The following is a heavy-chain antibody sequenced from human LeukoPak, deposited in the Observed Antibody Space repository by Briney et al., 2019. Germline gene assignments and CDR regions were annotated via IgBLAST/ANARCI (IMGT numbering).Heavy chain of an antibody. D-gene: IGHD6-6*01. CDR2: MYPYSGDT. J-gene: IGHJ3*02. Sequence: ASVKVSCKASGYTFTGYYIHWGRQAPGQGLEWMGWMYPYSGDTNYAQNFQGRVTMTRDTSISTAYMELSSLKSDDTAVYYCARDRNSGSSLDIWGQGTMLTVSS. CDR3: ARDRNSGSSLDI. CDR1: GYTFTGYY. V-gene: IGHV1-2*02.